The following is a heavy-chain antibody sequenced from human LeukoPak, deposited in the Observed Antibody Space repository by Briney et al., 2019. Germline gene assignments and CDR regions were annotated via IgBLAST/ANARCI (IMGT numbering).Heavy chain of an antibody. V-gene: IGHV3-21*01. D-gene: IGHD6-19*01. CDR3: ARDKSHSSGWYSSAFDI. CDR1: ATTFSSYT. CDR2: LISSSSYI. Sequence: KSGGPLTLSCAASATTFSSYTTNWTPNSTGKASGEDSSLISSSSYIYYADSVKGGVTISRDNAKNSLYLQMNSLRAEDTAVYYCARDKSHSSGWYSSAFDIWGQGTMVTVSS. J-gene: IGHJ3*02.